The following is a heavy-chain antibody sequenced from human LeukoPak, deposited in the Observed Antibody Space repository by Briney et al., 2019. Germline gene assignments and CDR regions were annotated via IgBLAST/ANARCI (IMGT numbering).Heavy chain of an antibody. CDR1: GYTFTAYY. Sequence: ASVKVSCKASGYTFTAYYIHWVRQAPGQALEWMGWINPNSGGTNYAQKFQGRVTMTRDTSISTAYMELSRLRSDDTAVYFCARRCDTSSYYTYYFDYWGQGTLVTVSS. CDR3: ARRCDTSSYYTYYFDY. D-gene: IGHD3-22*01. V-gene: IGHV1-2*02. CDR2: INPNSGGT. J-gene: IGHJ4*02.